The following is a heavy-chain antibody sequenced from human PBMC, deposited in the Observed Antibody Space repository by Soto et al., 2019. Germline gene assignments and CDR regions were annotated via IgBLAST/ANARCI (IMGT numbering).Heavy chain of an antibody. D-gene: IGHD1-1*01. J-gene: IGHJ6*02. Sequence: QVPLVQSGAEVKKPGSSVKVSCKASGGTFSSYTISWVRQAPGQGLEWVGRIIPILGIANYAQKFQGRVTITADKSTSTAYMELSSLRSEDTAVYYCASGCGTTGTTISLDYYGMDVWGQGTTVTVSS. V-gene: IGHV1-69*02. CDR3: ASGCGTTGTTISLDYYGMDV. CDR2: IIPILGIA. CDR1: GGTFSSYT.